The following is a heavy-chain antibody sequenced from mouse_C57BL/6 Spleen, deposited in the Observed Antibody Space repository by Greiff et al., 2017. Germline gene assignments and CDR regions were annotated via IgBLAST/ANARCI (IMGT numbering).Heavy chain of an antibody. J-gene: IGHJ2*01. CDR3: ARGEDGYCYFDY. CDR1: GYTFTDYY. CDR2: INPNNGGT. V-gene: IGHV1-26*01. Sequence: EVQLQQSGPELVKPGASVKISCKASGYTFTDYYMNWVKQSHGKSLEWIGDINPNNGGTSYNQKFKGKATLTVDKSSSTAYMELRSLTSEDSAVYYCARGEDGYCYFDYWGQGTTLTVSS. D-gene: IGHD2-3*01.